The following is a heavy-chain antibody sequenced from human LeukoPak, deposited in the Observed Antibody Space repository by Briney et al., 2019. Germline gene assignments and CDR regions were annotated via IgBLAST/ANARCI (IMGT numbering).Heavy chain of an antibody. Sequence: PSETLSLSCAVYGGSFSGYYWSWVRQAPGKGLEWVSGISGSGGRTFYADAVKGRFTISRDNSKNTLYLHMNNLRDDDTAVYYCAKDIWGGTAMVFDYWGQGTLVTVSS. J-gene: IGHJ4*02. CDR2: ISGSGGRT. CDR1: GGSFSGYY. V-gene: IGHV3-23*01. D-gene: IGHD5-18*01. CDR3: AKDIWGGTAMVFDY.